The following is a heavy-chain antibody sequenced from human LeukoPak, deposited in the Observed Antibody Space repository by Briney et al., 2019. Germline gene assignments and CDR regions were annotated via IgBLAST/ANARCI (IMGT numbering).Heavy chain of an antibody. D-gene: IGHD3-3*01. V-gene: IGHV3-33*06. CDR2: VWFDGSKT. CDR1: GFIFSNSG. J-gene: IGHJ4*02. Sequence: GGSLRLSCTVSGFIFSNSGMHWVRRAPGKGLEWVAVVWFDGSKTYYGDSVKGRFTISRDNSKNTLYLQMNSLRAEDTAVYYCAKGKDFWSGSSSDYWGQGTLVTVSS. CDR3: AKGKDFWSGSSSDY.